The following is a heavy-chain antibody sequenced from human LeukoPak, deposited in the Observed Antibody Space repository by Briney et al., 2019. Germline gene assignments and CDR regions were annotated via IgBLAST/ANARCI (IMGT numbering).Heavy chain of an antibody. J-gene: IGHJ4*02. CDR1: GGSINSSSYY. V-gene: IGHV4-39*01. CDR3: ASNWSGPFDY. CDR2: IYYSGST. D-gene: IGHD3-3*01. Sequence: SETLSLTCTVSGGSINSSSYYWGWIRQPPGKGLEWIGSIYYSGSTYYNPSLKSRVTISVDTSKNQFFLKLRSVTAADTAVYYCASNWSGPFDYWGQGTLVTVSS.